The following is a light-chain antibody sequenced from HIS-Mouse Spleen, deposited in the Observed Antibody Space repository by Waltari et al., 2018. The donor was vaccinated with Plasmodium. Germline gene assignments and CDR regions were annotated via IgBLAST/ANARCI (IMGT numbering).Light chain of an antibody. CDR1: QGISSY. CDR2: AAS. Sequence: AIRMTQSPSSFSASTGDRVTITCLASQGISSYLAWYQQKPGKAPKLLIYAASTLQSGVPSRFSGSGSGTDFTLTISCLQSEDFATYYCQQYYSYPFTVGPGTKVDIK. J-gene: IGKJ3*01. CDR3: QQYYSYPFT. V-gene: IGKV1-8*01.